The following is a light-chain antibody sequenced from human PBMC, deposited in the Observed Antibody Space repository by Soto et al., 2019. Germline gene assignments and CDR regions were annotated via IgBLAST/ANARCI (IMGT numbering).Light chain of an antibody. V-gene: IGKV3-11*01. CDR1: QSVSSK. CDR3: QQRSKWPRT. Sequence: EIVLTQSPATLHSSPGERATLSCGAGQSVSSKLAWKHQKPGQAHRLLIYDASNKAHGITAMFSGSGSGTDFTLTIGSLRPEDFAIYYRQQRSKWPRTFGRGTKVVI. J-gene: IGKJ1*01. CDR2: DAS.